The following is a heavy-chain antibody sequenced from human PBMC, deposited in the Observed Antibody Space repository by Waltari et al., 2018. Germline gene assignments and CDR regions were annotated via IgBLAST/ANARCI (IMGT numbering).Heavy chain of an antibody. CDR2: IHYSGGT. D-gene: IGHD4-17*01. Sequence: QVQLQESGPGLVKPSETLSLTCPVTGGSISSYYWGWTRQPPGKGLEWIGDIHYSGGTTCNPSHKRLIPISVDPSKNQFSLKLSSVTAADTAVYYCARDKRLGDAFDIWGQGTMVTVSS. V-gene: IGHV4-59*01. J-gene: IGHJ3*02. CDR3: ARDKRLGDAFDI. CDR1: GGSISSYY.